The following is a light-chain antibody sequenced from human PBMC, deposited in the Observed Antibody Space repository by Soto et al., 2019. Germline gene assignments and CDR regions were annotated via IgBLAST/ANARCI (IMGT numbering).Light chain of an antibody. J-gene: IGKJ4*01. CDR3: QHLNSYPRALA. Sequence: DIQLTQSPSFLSASVGDRVTITCRASQGIRNFLAWYQQKLGKAPKLLIYAASTLESGVSLRFSGSGSGTEFTLTISNLQPEDCATYYCQHLNSYPRALAFGGGTKVEI. CDR1: QGIRNF. V-gene: IGKV1-9*01. CDR2: AAS.